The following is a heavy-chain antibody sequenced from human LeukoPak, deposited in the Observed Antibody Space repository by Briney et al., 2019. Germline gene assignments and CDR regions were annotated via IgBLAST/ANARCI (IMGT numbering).Heavy chain of an antibody. V-gene: IGHV1-46*01. CDR1: GYTFTTYY. Sequence: ASVKVSCKASGYTFTTYYMHWVRQAPGQGLEWMGIINLSGGGTSYALKFQGRVTMTRDTSTSTLYMDLTSLTSEDTAVYFCAGSSVERQQLARFDYWGQGILVTVSS. J-gene: IGHJ4*02. CDR2: INLSGGGT. D-gene: IGHD6-13*01. CDR3: AGSSVERQQLARFDY.